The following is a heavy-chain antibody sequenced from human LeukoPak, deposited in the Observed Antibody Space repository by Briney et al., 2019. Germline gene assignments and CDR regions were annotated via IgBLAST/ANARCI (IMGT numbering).Heavy chain of an antibody. Sequence: GGSPRLSCAASGFTVSSNYMSWVRQAPGKGLVWVSRIGDGSSTTYADSVKGRFSISRDNAKNTLYLQMNSLRVEDTAVYYCARGRPHGNDYWGQGTLVTVSS. CDR2: IGDGSST. D-gene: IGHD4-23*01. CDR1: GFTVSSNY. J-gene: IGHJ4*02. V-gene: IGHV3-74*01. CDR3: ARGRPHGNDY.